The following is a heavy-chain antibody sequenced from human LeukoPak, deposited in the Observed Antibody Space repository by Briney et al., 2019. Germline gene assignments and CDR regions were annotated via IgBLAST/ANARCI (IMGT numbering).Heavy chain of an antibody. CDR1: GGSISSYY. D-gene: IGHD6-19*01. V-gene: IGHV4-59*08. CDR2: IYYSGST. CDR3: ARHVPSAGHPFDY. J-gene: IGHJ4*02. Sequence: SETLSLTCTVSGGSISSYYWSWIRQPPGKGLEWIGYIYYSGSTNYNPSLKSRVTISVDMSKNQFSLKLSSVTAADTAVYYCARHVPSAGHPFDYWGQGTLVTVSS.